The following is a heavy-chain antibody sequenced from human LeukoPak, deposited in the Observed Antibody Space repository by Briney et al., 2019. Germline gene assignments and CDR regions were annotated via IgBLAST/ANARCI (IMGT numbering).Heavy chain of an antibody. Sequence: GASVTVSCKASGYTFTGYYMHWVRQAPGQGLEWMGWINPNSGGTDYAQKFQGWVTMTRDTSISTAYMELSRLRSDDTAVYYCARSSMVMYYFDYWGQGTLVTVSS. CDR2: INPNSGGT. J-gene: IGHJ4*02. CDR1: GYTFTGYY. CDR3: ARSSMVMYYFDY. V-gene: IGHV1-2*04. D-gene: IGHD5-18*01.